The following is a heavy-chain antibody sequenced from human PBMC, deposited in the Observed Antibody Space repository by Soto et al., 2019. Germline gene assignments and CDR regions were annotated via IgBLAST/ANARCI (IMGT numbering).Heavy chain of an antibody. CDR1: GGYVHSYY. CDR2: IYYTGST. Sequence: PSETLSLTCSVSGGYVHSYYWSWLRQSPGRGLEWIAYIYYTGSTKYNPSLKSRATISLDTSKNEVYLKMTSVTAADTAVYYCARARVRGVSPDYDFWGQGTKVTVYS. D-gene: IGHD2-8*01. V-gene: IGHV4-59*02. J-gene: IGHJ4*02. CDR3: ARARVRGVSPDYDF.